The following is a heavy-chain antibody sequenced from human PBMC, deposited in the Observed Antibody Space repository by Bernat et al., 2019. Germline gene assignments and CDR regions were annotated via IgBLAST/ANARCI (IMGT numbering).Heavy chain of an antibody. J-gene: IGHJ3*02. CDR1: GFTFSDYY. CDR3: ARSRAAAATAFDI. V-gene: IGHV3-11*05. D-gene: IGHD6-13*01. Sequence: QVQLVESGGGLVKPGGSLRLSCAASGFTFSDYYMSWIRQAPGKGLEWVSYISSSSSYTNYADSVKGRFTISRDNAKNSLYLQMNSLRAEDTAVYYCARSRAAAATAFDIWGQGTTVTVSS. CDR2: ISSSSSYT.